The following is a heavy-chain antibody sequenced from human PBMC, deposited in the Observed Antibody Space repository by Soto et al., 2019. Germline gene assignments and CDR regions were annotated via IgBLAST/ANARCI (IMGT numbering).Heavy chain of an antibody. J-gene: IGHJ6*02. CDR2: ISYDGSNK. CDR3: AREGYNSEPYYYYGMDV. V-gene: IGHV3-30-3*01. Sequence: QVQLVESGGGVVQPGRSLRLSCAASGFTFSSYAMHWVRQAPGKGLEGVAVISYDGSNKYYADSVKGRFTISRDNSKNTLYLQMNSLRAEDTAVYYCAREGYNSEPYYYYGMDVWGQGTTVTVSS. D-gene: IGHD1-1*01. CDR1: GFTFSSYA.